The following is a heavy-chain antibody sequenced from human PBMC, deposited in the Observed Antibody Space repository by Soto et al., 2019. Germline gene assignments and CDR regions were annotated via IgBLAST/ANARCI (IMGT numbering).Heavy chain of an antibody. CDR3: ARRLYDFSATMDV. Sequence: QVQLQESGPGLVKPSETLSLTCTVSVGTISSYYWSWIRQPPGKGLECIGYIYYSGSTNYNPSLKSRVTISVDTSKNQFSLKLSSVTAADTAVYYCARRLYDFSATMDVWGQGTTVTVSS. J-gene: IGHJ6*02. CDR2: IYYSGST. D-gene: IGHD5-12*01. CDR1: VGTISSYY. V-gene: IGHV4-59*01.